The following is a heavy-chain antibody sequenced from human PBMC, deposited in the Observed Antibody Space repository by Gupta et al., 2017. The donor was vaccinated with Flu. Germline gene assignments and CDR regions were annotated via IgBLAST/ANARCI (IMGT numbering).Heavy chain of an antibody. CDR1: W. D-gene: IGHD3-22*01. CDR3: ATDATYYDGRGPDDY. CDR2: IKSKNEGATT. V-gene: IGHV3-15*01. Sequence: WMSWVRQAPGKGLEWVGRIKSKNEGATTDYAAPVKGRFTISRDDSRGTLYLEMSGLKTEDTANYFCATDATYYDGRGPDDYWGQGTLVTVSS. J-gene: IGHJ4*02.